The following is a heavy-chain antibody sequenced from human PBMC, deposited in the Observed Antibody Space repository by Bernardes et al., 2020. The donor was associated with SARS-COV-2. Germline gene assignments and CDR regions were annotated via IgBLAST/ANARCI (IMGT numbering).Heavy chain of an antibody. D-gene: IGHD2-15*01. CDR1: GGTFSSYA. CDR2: IIPIFGTA. Sequence: SVKVSCKASGGTFSSYAISWVRQAPGQGLEWMGGIIPIFGTANYAQKFQGRVTITADESTSTAYMELSSLRSEDTAVYYCASRFSLNPYGVVVAATPFDYWGQGTLVTVSS. J-gene: IGHJ4*02. CDR3: ASRFSLNPYGVVVAATPFDY. V-gene: IGHV1-69*13.